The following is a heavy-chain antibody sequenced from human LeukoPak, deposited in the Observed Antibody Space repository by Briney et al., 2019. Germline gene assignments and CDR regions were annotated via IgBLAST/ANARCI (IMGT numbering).Heavy chain of an antibody. CDR3: ARGSNYYDSSGAFYY. Sequence: PGGSLRLSCAASGFTFRSYWMSWVRQAPGKGLEWVANIKQDGSEKYYVDSVKGRFTISRDNAKNSLYLQMNSLRAEDTAVYYCARGSNYYDSSGAFYYWDRGPVIIVSA. J-gene: IGHJ4*02. CDR1: GFTFRSYW. V-gene: IGHV3-7*01. CDR2: IKQDGSEK. D-gene: IGHD3-22*01.